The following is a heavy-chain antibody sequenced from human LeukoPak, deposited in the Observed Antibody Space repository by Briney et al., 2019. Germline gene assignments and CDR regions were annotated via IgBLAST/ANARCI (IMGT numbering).Heavy chain of an antibody. D-gene: IGHD5-12*01. CDR3: VRDGYAFDV. Sequence: GGSLRLSCAASGFTFSSHWMHWVRQAPGKGLVWVSRINSDGSSTNYADSVKGRFTISRDNAKNTLFLQMNSLRAEDTAVYYCVRDGYAFDVWGQGTMVTVSS. CDR2: INSDGSST. V-gene: IGHV3-74*01. CDR1: GFTFSSHW. J-gene: IGHJ3*01.